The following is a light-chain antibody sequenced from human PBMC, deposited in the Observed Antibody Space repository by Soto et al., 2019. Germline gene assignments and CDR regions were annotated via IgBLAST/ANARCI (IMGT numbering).Light chain of an antibody. CDR2: GAS. V-gene: IGKV3-20*01. CDR1: QTVSSNS. CDR3: QQYGRSPLT. J-gene: IGKJ4*01. Sequence: EIVLTQSPGTLSLSPGERATLSCRASQTVSSNSLAWYQQKPGQTPRLLIYGASSRATGFPDRFSGSGSGTDFTLTISRLDPEDFAVYYCQQYGRSPLTFGGGTKVDIK.